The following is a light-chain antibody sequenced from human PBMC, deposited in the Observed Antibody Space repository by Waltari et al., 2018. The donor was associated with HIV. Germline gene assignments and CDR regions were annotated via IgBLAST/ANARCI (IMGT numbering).Light chain of an antibody. CDR1: RSNIGSYYH. CDR2: GNN. Sequence: QSVLTQPPSVSGAPGQRVTIACSGSRSNIGSYYHVHWYQQLPGTAPKLLIYGNNNLPSGVPDRVSVSKSGTSASLAITGLQAEDEADYYCQSYDSSLSAWVFGGGTKLTVL. J-gene: IGLJ3*02. CDR3: QSYDSSLSAWV. V-gene: IGLV1-40*01.